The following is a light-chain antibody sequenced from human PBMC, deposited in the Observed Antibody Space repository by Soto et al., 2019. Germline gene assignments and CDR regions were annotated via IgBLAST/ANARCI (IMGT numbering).Light chain of an antibody. J-gene: IGKJ1*01. CDR2: DAS. V-gene: IGKV3-11*01. CDR3: QQRSNWPPGT. Sequence: EIVLTQSPGTLSLSPGERATRSCRASQSVPRSYLAWYQQKPGQAPRLLIHDASLRATGIPARFSGSGSGTDFTLTISSLEPEDFAVYYCQQRSNWPPGTFGQGTKVDIK. CDR1: QSVPRSY.